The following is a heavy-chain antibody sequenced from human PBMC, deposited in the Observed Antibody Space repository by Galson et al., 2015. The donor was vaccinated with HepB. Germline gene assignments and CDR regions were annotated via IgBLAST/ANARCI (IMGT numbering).Heavy chain of an antibody. J-gene: IGHJ4*02. CDR3: ARPRTIAVATFDY. CDR1: GFTFSSYA. CDR2: ISYDGSNK. Sequence: SLRLSCAASGFTFSSYAMHWVRQAPGKGLEWVAVISYDGSNKYYADSVKGRFTISRDNSKNTLYLQMNSLRAEDTAVYYCARPRTIAVATFDYWGQGTPVTVSS. V-gene: IGHV3-30-3*01. D-gene: IGHD6-19*01.